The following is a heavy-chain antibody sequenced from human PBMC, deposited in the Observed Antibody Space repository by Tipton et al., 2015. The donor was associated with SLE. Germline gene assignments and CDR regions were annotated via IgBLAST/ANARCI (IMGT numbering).Heavy chain of an antibody. Sequence: TLSLTCSVSGVSISTYYWNWIRQSPGKGLEWIACVCNSVSTNYDPSLKSRGTISVDTSKNHFSLELTSVTAADTAVYYCARQRLRLLSPLDAWGQGTTVTVS. J-gene: IGHJ6*02. V-gene: IGHV4-59*08. CDR2: VCNSVST. D-gene: IGHD3-10*01. CDR1: GVSISTYY. CDR3: ARQRLRLLSPLDA.